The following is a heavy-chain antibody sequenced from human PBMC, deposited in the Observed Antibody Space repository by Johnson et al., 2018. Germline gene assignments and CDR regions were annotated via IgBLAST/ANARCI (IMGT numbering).Heavy chain of an antibody. Sequence: VQLVESGGGLVKPGGSLRLSCAASGFTFSSYSMNWVHQAPGKGLEWVSSISSSSSYIYYADSVKGRFTISRDNAKNSLYLQMNSLRAEDTAVYYCARDPGGGATGAFDIWGQGTMVTVSS. CDR2: ISSSSSYI. J-gene: IGHJ3*02. D-gene: IGHD1-26*01. CDR3: ARDPGGGATGAFDI. CDR1: GFTFSSYS. V-gene: IGHV3-21*01.